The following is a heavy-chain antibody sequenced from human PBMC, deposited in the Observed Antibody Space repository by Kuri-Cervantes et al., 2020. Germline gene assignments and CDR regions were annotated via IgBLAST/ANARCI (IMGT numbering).Heavy chain of an antibody. V-gene: IGHV4-39*01. CDR3: ARLLRGVINWFGP. Sequence: GSLRLSCTVSGGSISSSSYYWGWIRQPPGKGLEWIGSIYYSGSTYYNPSLKSRVTISVDTSKNQFSLKLSSVTAADTAVYYCARLLRGVINWFGPWGQGTLVTVSS. CDR1: GGSISSSSYY. CDR2: IYYSGST. J-gene: IGHJ5*02. D-gene: IGHD3-10*01.